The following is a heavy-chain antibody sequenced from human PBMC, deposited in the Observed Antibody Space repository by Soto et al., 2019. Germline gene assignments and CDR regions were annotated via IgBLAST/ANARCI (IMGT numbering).Heavy chain of an antibody. J-gene: IGHJ6*02. CDR3: ARVDGEQVVVAAASYYYYGMDV. CDR2: INHSGST. V-gene: IGHV4-34*01. D-gene: IGHD2-15*01. CDR1: GGSFSGYY. Sequence: SETLSLTCAVYGGSFSGYYWSWIRQPPGKGLEWIGEINHSGSTNYNPSLKSRVTISVDTSKNQFSLKLSSVTAADTAVYYCARVDGEQVVVAAASYYYYGMDVWGQGTTVTVSS.